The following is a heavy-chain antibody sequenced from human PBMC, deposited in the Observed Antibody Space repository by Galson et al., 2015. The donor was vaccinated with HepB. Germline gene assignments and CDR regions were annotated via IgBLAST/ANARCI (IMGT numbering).Heavy chain of an antibody. CDR1: GFTFSSYG. V-gene: IGHV3-33*01. CDR3: ARGLYGGPWDDAFDI. CDR2: IWYDGSNE. D-gene: IGHD4-23*01. Sequence: SLRLSCAASGFTFSSYGMHWVRQAPGKGLEWVAVIWYDGSNEYYADSVKGRFTISRDNSKNTLYLQMNSLRAEDTAVYYCARGLYGGPWDDAFDIWGQGTMVTVSS. J-gene: IGHJ3*02.